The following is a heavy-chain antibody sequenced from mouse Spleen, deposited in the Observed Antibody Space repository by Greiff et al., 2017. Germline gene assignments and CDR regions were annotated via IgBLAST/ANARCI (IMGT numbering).Heavy chain of an antibody. D-gene: IGHD2-1*01. J-gene: IGHJ3*01. V-gene: IGHV1-7*01. Sequence: QVQLQQSGAELAKPGASVKMSCKASGYTFTSYWMHWVKQRPGQGLEWIGYINPSTGYTEYNQKFKDKATLTADKSSSTAYMQLSSLTSEDSAVYYCARREYGNYWFAYWGQGTLVTVSA. CDR1: GYTFTSYW. CDR2: INPSTGYT. CDR3: ARREYGNYWFAY.